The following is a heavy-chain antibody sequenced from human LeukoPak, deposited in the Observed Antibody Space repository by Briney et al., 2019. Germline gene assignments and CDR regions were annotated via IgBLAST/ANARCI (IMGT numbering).Heavy chain of an antibody. CDR1: GFDFNAYS. CDR3: ARDFRYSLDF. V-gene: IGHV3-48*02. CDR2: ITSTLII. D-gene: IGHD5-18*01. J-gene: IGHJ4*02. Sequence: GGSLRLSCAASGFDFNAYSMTWVRQAPGKGLEWISYITSTLIIHYADSVKGRFTISRDNAKNSLYLQMNLLRDEDTAVYYCARDFRYSLDFWGQGTLVTISS.